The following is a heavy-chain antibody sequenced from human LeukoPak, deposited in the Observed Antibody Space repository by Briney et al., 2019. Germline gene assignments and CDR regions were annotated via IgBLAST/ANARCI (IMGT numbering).Heavy chain of an antibody. V-gene: IGHV3-7*01. CDR2: IKQDGSEK. D-gene: IGHD3-10*01. CDR3: ARERSYPTYYYYMDV. J-gene: IGHJ6*03. CDR1: GFTFSSYW. Sequence: QPGGSLRLSCAASGFTFSSYWMSWVRQAPGKGLEWVANIKQDGSEKYYVDSVKGRFTISRDNAKNSLYLQMNSLRAEDTAVYYCARERSYPTYYYYMDVWGKGTTVTVSS.